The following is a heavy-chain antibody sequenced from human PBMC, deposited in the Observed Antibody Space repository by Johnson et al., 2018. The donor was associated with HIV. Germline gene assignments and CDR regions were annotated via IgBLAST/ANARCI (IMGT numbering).Heavy chain of an antibody. V-gene: IGHV3-9*01. CDR3: AQEEAAGPYDAFDI. J-gene: IGHJ3*02. D-gene: IGHD6-13*01. CDR2: ISWNSGSI. Sequence: VQLVESGGGVVQPGRSLRLSCAASGFTFDDYAMHWVRQPPGKGLEWVSGISWNSGSIGYADSVKGRFTISRDNAKNSLYLHMNSLRAEDTALYDCAQEEAAGPYDAFDIWGQGTMVTVSS. CDR1: GFTFDDYA.